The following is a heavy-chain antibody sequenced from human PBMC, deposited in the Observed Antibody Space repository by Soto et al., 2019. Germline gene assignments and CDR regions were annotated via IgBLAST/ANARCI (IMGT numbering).Heavy chain of an antibody. CDR2: MNPNSGNT. J-gene: IGHJ4*02. Sequence: GASVKVSCKASGYTFTSFDINWVRQASGRGLEWMGWMNPNSGNTIYAQKFQGRVTMTTDTSMSTAYMELRSLRSDDTAVYYCARDKSGYDFWSGYYAGSPYYFDFWGQGTLVTVSS. V-gene: IGHV1-8*01. CDR3: ARDKSGYDFWSGYYAGSPYYFDF. CDR1: GYTFTSFD. D-gene: IGHD3-3*01.